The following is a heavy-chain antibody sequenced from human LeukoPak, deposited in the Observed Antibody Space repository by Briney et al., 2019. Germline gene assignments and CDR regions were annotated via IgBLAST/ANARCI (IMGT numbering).Heavy chain of an antibody. CDR3: ARDGGYSYGLFY. Sequence: PGGSLRLSCAASGFTFSSYSMNWVRQAPGKGLEWVSSISSSSSYIYYADSVKGRFTISRDNAKNSLYLQMNSLRAEDTAVYYCARDGGYSYGLFYWGQGTLVTVSS. V-gene: IGHV3-21*01. CDR1: GFTFSSYS. D-gene: IGHD5-18*01. CDR2: ISSSSSYI. J-gene: IGHJ4*02.